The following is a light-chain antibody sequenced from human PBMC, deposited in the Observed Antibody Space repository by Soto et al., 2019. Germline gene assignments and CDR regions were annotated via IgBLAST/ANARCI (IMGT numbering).Light chain of an antibody. V-gene: IGKV1-39*01. CDR1: QTIIKF. Sequence: DIQMTQSPSSLSASVGDRVTVTCRASQTIIKFLNWYQQKPGKAPELLIYSASNLERGVSSRFSGSGSGTAFTLTINKLQPEDFATYYCEQSYGPPPTFGQGTKVEMK. J-gene: IGKJ1*01. CDR2: SAS. CDR3: EQSYGPPPT.